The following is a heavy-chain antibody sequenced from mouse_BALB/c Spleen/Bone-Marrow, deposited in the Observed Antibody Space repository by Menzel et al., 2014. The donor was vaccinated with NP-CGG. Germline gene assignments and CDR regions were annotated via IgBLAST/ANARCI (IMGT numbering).Heavy chain of an antibody. CDR1: GFTFTDYY. CDR3: ARDMGGLLFDS. Sequence: EVQLVESGGGLVQPGVSLRLSCATSGFTFTDYYMNWVRQPPGKALEWLAFIRNKAYGYTTEYSASVKGRFTISRDNFQNILYLQMNTLRAEDSATYSCARDMGGLLFDSWGQGTTLSVSS. J-gene: IGHJ2*01. CDR2: IRNKAYGYTT. D-gene: IGHD1-1*01. V-gene: IGHV7-3*02.